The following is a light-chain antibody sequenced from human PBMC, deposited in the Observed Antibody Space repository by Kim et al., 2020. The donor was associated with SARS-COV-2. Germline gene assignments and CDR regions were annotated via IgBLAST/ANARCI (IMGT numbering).Light chain of an antibody. CDR2: GAS. CDR3: QQYDELPLT. J-gene: IGKJ1*01. V-gene: IGKV1-33*01. CDR1: QDIRN. Sequence: DIQMTQSPSSLSASVGDRVTITCQASQDIRNLNWYQLKPGKAPELLIHGASNLETGVPSRFSGSGSGTNFHLTISGLQPEDFATYHCQQYDELPLTFGQGTKVDIK.